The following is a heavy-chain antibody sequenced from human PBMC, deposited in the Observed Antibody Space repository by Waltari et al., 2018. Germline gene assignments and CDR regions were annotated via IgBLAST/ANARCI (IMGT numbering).Heavy chain of an antibody. CDR1: GYSISSGYY. CDR2: IYHSGST. V-gene: IGHV4-38-2*01. J-gene: IGHJ4*02. D-gene: IGHD3-3*01. Sequence: QEQLQESGPGLVKPSETLSLTCAVSGYSISSGYYWGWIRQPPGKGLEWIGSIYHSGSTYYNPSLKSRVTISVDTSKNQFSLKLSSVTAADTAVYYCARRETIFGVVSDYWGQGTLVTVSS. CDR3: ARRETIFGVVSDY.